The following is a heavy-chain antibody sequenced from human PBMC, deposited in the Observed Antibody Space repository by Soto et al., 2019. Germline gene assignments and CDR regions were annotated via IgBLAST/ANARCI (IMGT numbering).Heavy chain of an antibody. Sequence: LSLTCTVSGGPISSSSYYWGWIRQPPGKGLEWIGSIYYSGSTYYNVSLKSRVTISVDTSKNQFSLKLSSVTAADTAVYYCARHAYAGLYGSGSYYTPLDYWGQGTLVTVSS. D-gene: IGHD3-10*01. J-gene: IGHJ4*02. CDR1: GGPISSSSYY. V-gene: IGHV4-39*01. CDR3: ARHAYAGLYGSGSYYTPLDY. CDR2: IYYSGST.